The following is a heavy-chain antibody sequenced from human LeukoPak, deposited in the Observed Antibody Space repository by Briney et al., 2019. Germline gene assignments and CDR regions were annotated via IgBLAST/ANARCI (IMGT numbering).Heavy chain of an antibody. D-gene: IGHD3-22*01. CDR1: GFTFSCYA. J-gene: IGHJ4*02. CDR3: AKGMSATSGYLELEY. Sequence: GGSLRLSCAASGFTFSCYAMTWVRQSPGKGLEWVSSISGSGGNTYSADSVKGRCTISRDNSKKTLYLQMNSLRAEDTAVYYCAKGMSATSGYLELEYWGQGTLVTVSS. V-gene: IGHV3-23*01. CDR2: ISGSGGNT.